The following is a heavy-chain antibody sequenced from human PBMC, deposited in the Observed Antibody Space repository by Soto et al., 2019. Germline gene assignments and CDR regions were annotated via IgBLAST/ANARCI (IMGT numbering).Heavy chain of an antibody. J-gene: IGHJ6*02. D-gene: IGHD6-13*01. Sequence: QAVGSLRLSCAASGFTVSSNYMSWVRQAPGKGLEWVSVIYSGGSTYYADSVKGRFTISRDNSKNTLYLQMNSLRAEDTAVYYCARPIAAAGSYYGMDVWGQGTTVTVSS. CDR2: IYSGGST. CDR3: ARPIAAAGSYYGMDV. CDR1: GFTVSSNY. V-gene: IGHV3-53*01.